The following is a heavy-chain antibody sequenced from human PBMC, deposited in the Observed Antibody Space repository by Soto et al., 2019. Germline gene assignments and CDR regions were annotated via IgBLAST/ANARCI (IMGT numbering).Heavy chain of an antibody. J-gene: IGHJ4*02. D-gene: IGHD6-13*01. CDR2: INPFGATT. Sequence: VKVSCKSSGYTFTNYYIHWVRQAPGQGLEWMGIINPFGATTSYTQKFQGRVTLTSDTSTTTVYMELSSLRSEDTAVYFCARGGSWNYFDYWGQGTPVTVSS. CDR1: GYTFTNYY. V-gene: IGHV1-46*03. CDR3: ARGGSWNYFDY.